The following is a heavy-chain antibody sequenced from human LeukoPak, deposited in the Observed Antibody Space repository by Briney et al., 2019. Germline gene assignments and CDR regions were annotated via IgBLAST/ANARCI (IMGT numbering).Heavy chain of an antibody. Sequence: SETLSLTCTVSGGSISSGDYYWSWIRQPPGKGLEWIGYIYYSGSTYYNPSLKSRVTISVDTSKNQFSQKLSSVTAADTAVYYCARVGIAAAGIWAPSVDYWGQGTLVTVSS. J-gene: IGHJ4*02. V-gene: IGHV4-30-4*01. CDR3: ARVGIAAAGIWAPSVDY. CDR2: IYYSGST. CDR1: GGSISSGDYY. D-gene: IGHD6-13*01.